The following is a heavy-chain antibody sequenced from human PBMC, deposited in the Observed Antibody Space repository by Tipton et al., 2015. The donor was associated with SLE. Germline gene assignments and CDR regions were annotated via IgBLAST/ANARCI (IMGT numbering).Heavy chain of an antibody. CDR2: MYITGSA. V-gene: IGHV4-61*02. J-gene: IGHJ2*01. CDR1: GVSITSYTYS. Sequence: TLSLTCIVSGVSITSYTYSWSWIRQSAGKGLEWLGRMYITGSAIYNPSLKSRVTISVDTSKNQFSLKLSSVTAADTAVYYCARVHFDYGDSRVYWDFDLWGHGTLVTVSS. D-gene: IGHD4-17*01. CDR3: ARVHFDYGDSRVYWDFDL.